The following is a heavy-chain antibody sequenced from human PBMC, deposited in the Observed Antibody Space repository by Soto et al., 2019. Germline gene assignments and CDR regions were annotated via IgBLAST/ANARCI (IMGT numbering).Heavy chain of an antibody. Sequence: GGCMRLSCAASGFTFSNAWMGWVRQAPGKGLEWVGRIKSRTNGETTDYAAPVKGRFTIPRDDSKNTLYLQMNSLRTEDTAVYYCTTEDPINRSWGKGTLVTVS. CDR1: GFTFSNAW. V-gene: IGHV3-15*01. J-gene: IGHJ5*02. CDR3: TTEDPINRS. CDR2: IKSRTNGETT.